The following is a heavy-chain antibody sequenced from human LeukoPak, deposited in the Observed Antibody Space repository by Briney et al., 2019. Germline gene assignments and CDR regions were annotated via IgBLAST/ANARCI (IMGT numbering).Heavy chain of an antibody. V-gene: IGHV3-23*01. Sequence: GGSLRLSCAAFGFTFSSYAMSWVRQAPGKGLEWVSAISGSGGSTYYADSVKGRFTISRDNAKNSLYLQMNSLRAEDTAVYYCARDAEEYYYGSGAEGWYFDLWGRGTLVTVSS. D-gene: IGHD3-10*01. CDR3: ARDAEEYYYGSGAEGWYFDL. CDR1: GFTFSSYA. CDR2: ISGSGGST. J-gene: IGHJ2*01.